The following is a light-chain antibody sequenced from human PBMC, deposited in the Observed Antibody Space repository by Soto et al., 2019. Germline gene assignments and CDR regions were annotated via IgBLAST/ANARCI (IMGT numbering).Light chain of an antibody. J-gene: IGLJ3*02. CDR3: CSYAGSYIQWM. CDR1: SSDVGGYNY. Sequence: QSALTQPRSVYGSPGQSVTISCTGTSSDVGGYNYISWYQHHPGKAPKLIIYDVRERPSGVPDRFSGSKSGNTASLTISGLQPEDEADYYCCSYAGSYIQWMFGGGTKLTVL. V-gene: IGLV2-11*01. CDR2: DVR.